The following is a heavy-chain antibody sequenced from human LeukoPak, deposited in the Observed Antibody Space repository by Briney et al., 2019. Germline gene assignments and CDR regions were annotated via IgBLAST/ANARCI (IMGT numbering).Heavy chain of an antibody. D-gene: IGHD3-3*01. CDR2: IYTSGST. V-gene: IGHV4-61*02. Sequence: SQTLSLTCTVSGGSISSGSYYWSWIRQPAGKGLEWIGRIYTSGSTNYNPSLKSRVTISVDTSKNQFSLKLSSVTAADTAVYYCAREYDFWSGYYFFDYWGQGTLVTVSS. J-gene: IGHJ4*02. CDR1: GGSISSGSYY. CDR3: AREYDFWSGYYFFDY.